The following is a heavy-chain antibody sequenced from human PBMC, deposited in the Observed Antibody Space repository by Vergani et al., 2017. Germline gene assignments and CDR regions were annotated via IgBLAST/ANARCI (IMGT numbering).Heavy chain of an antibody. V-gene: IGHV4-39*01. Sequence: QLQLQESGPGLVKPSETLSLTCTVSGGSISSSSYYWGWIRQPPGKGLEWIGSIYYSGSTYYNPSLKSRVTISVDTSKNQFSLKLSSVTAADTAVYYCARGQMITFGGVIVSGPVYWGQGTLVTVSS. CDR2: IYYSGST. CDR3: ARGQMITFGGVIVSGPVY. J-gene: IGHJ4*02. D-gene: IGHD3-16*02. CDR1: GGSISSSSYY.